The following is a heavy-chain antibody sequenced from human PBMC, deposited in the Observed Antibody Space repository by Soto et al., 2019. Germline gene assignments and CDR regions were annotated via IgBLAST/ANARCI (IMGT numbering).Heavy chain of an antibody. CDR1: GYTVTSYA. J-gene: IGHJ4*02. CDR2: INAGNGNT. CDR3: ASSPIPDSSAHHY. Sequence: QVQLVQSGAEEKKPGASVKVSCKASGYTVTSYAMHWVRQAPGQRLEWMGWINAGNGNTKYSQKFQGRVTITRDTYAGTAYMELSSLRSEDTAVYYCASSPIPDSSAHHYGGQGTLVTVSS. V-gene: IGHV1-3*05. D-gene: IGHD5-18*01.